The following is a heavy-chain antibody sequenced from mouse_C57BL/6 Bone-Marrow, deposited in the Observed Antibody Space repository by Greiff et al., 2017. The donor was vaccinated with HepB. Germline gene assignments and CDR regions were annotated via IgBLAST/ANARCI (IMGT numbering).Heavy chain of an antibody. CDR2: ISSGSSTT. J-gene: IGHJ4*01. Sequence: EVKLEESGEGLVKPGGSLKLSCAASGFTFSSYAMSWVRQTPEKRLEWVAYISSGSSTTYYADTVKGRFTISRDNAKNTLFLQMTSLRSEDTAMYYCSRVGYPYAMDYWGQGTSGTVSS. CDR3: SRVGYPYAMDY. D-gene: IGHD2-2*01. CDR1: GFTFSSYA. V-gene: IGHV5-17*01.